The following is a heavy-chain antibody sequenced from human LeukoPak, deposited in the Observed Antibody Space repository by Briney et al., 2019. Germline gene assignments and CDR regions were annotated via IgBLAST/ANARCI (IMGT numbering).Heavy chain of an antibody. CDR1: GGSINSYY. Sequence: PSETLSLTCTVSGGSINSYYWSWIRHPAGKGLEWIGRIYTSGSTNYNPSLKSRVTMSVDTSKNQFSLKLSSVTAADTAVYYCARYSSSSGWFDPWGQGTLVTVSS. D-gene: IGHD6-6*01. J-gene: IGHJ5*02. CDR3: ARYSSSSGWFDP. V-gene: IGHV4-4*07. CDR2: IYTSGST.